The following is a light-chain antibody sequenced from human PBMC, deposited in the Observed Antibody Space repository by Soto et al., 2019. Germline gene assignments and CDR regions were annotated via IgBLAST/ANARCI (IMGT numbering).Light chain of an antibody. V-gene: IGKV3-20*01. CDR1: QSVTTSY. CDR3: QQYGISPT. CDR2: GAS. Sequence: SVLTQSPGTLXVSPGERATLSXRASQSVTTSYVAWYQHKPGQAPRLLIYGASIRATGIPDRFSGRGSGTDFTLTISRLEPEDFAVYYCQQYGISPTFGQGTKVEIK. J-gene: IGKJ1*01.